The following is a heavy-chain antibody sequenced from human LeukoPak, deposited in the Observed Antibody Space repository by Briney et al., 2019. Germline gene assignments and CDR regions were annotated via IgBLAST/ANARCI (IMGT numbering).Heavy chain of an antibody. V-gene: IGHV3-48*04. J-gene: IGHJ4*02. Sequence: GGSLRLSCAASGFTFSSYSMNWVRQAPGKGLEWVSYISSSGSTIYYADSVKGRFTISRDNAKNTLYLQMTSLRAEDTALYYCAKGKGSSGWFDWGQGTLVTVSS. CDR2: ISSSGSTI. D-gene: IGHD6-19*01. CDR3: AKGKGSSGWFD. CDR1: GFTFSSYS.